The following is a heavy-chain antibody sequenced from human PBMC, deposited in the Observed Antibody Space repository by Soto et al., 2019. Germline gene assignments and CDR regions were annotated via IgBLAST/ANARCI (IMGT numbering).Heavy chain of an antibody. D-gene: IGHD3-3*01. J-gene: IGHJ4*02. CDR2: IYDSGNT. V-gene: IGHV4-39*01. CDR1: GGCISNSNYY. CDR3: ARQGQFDYYDFWSCPKAVIYYFDY. Sequence: PSETLSLTCTVSGGCISNSNYYWGWIRQSPGKGLEWTGIIYDSGNTYYNPSLKSRVTKSVDTSKNQFSLNPGSVTAADTAVYYCARQGQFDYYDFWSCPKAVIYYFDYWGQGTLVTVSS.